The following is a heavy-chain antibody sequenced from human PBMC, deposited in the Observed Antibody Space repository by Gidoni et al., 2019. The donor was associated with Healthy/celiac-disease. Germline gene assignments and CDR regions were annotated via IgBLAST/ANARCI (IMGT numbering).Heavy chain of an antibody. Sequence: EFQLVQSSAAGNKPGESLKLSCQGSGYRFTSYWIRWVRQMPGKGLEWLGIIYPGDSDTRYSPSFQGQVTISADKYSSTAYLQWSSLKASDTAMYYCARRWGIRYYFDYWGQGTLVTVSS. D-gene: IGHD3-16*01. V-gene: IGHV5-51*01. J-gene: IGHJ4*02. CDR2: IYPGDSDT. CDR3: ARRWGIRYYFDY. CDR1: GYRFTSYW.